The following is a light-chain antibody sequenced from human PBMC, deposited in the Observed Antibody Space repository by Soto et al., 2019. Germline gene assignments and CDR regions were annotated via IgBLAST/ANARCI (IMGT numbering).Light chain of an antibody. J-gene: IGLJ2*01. Sequence: QSALTQPASVSGSPGQSITISCTGTSSDVGGYSYVSWYQQHPGKAPKLMIYYVSNRPSGASNRFSGSKSCNTASLTISGLQAEDEADYYCSSYTSSSTLVVFGGGTKVTVL. CDR1: SSDVGGYSY. V-gene: IGLV2-14*03. CDR2: YVS. CDR3: SSYTSSSTLVV.